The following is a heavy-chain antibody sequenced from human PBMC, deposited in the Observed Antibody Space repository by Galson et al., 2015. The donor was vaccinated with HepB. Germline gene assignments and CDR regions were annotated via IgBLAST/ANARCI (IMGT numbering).Heavy chain of an antibody. V-gene: IGHV1-2*02. CDR3: ARGALAGTVYYYYGMDV. CDR2: INPNSGGT. D-gene: IGHD6-13*01. CDR1: GYTFTDYY. Sequence: SVKVSCKASGYTFTDYYMHWVRQAPGQGLGWMGWINPNSGGTNYAQEFQARVTMTRDTSISTAYMELSRLRSDDTAVYYCARGALAGTVYYYYGMDVWGQGTTVTVSS. J-gene: IGHJ6*02.